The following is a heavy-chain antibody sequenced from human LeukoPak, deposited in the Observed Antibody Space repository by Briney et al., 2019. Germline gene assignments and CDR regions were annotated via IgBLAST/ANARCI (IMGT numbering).Heavy chain of an antibody. CDR3: ARRDIVVVPAAIFGAFDI. Sequence: PGGSLRLSCAASGFTFDDYGMSWVRQAPGKGLEWVSGINWDGSSTGYADSVKGRFTISRDNAKNSLYLQMNSLRAEDTALYYCARRDIVVVPAAIFGAFDIWGQGTMVTVSS. CDR2: INWDGSST. D-gene: IGHD2-2*02. J-gene: IGHJ3*02. CDR1: GFTFDDYG. V-gene: IGHV3-20*04.